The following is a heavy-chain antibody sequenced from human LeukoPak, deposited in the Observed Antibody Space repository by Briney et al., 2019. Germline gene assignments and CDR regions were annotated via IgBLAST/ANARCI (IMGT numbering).Heavy chain of an antibody. D-gene: IGHD3-22*01. CDR3: ARAYKARGGSYYYDSSGSTRLYDAFDI. CDR2: INPNSGGT. V-gene: IGHV1-2*02. J-gene: IGHJ3*02. Sequence: ASVKVSCKASGYTFTGYYMHWVRQAPGQGLEWMGWINPNSGGTNYAQKFQGRVTITADESTSTAYMELSSLRSEDTAVYYCARAYKARGGSYYYDSSGSTRLYDAFDIWGQGTMVTVSS. CDR1: GYTFTGYY.